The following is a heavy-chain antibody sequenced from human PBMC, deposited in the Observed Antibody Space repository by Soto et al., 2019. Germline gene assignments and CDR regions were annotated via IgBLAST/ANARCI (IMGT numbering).Heavy chain of an antibody. J-gene: IGHJ4*02. V-gene: IGHV1-18*01. D-gene: IGHD2-2*01. CDR1: GYTFTSYG. CDR3: ARVPAPVVPAAIGLLDY. CDR2: ISAYNGNT. Sequence: ASVKVSCKASGYTFTSYGISWVRQAPGQGLEWMGWISAYNGNTNYAQKLQGRVTMTTDTSTSTAYMELRSLRSDDTAVYYCARVPAPVVPAAIGLLDYWGQGTLVTVSS.